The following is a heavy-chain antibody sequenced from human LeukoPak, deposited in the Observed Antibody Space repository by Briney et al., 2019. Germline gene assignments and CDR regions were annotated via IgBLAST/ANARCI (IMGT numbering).Heavy chain of an antibody. CDR2: ISAYNGNT. V-gene: IGHV1-18*01. Sequence: ASVKVSCTASGYTFTSYGISWVRQAPGQGLEWMGWISAYNGNTNYAQKLQGRVTMTEDTSTDTAYMELSSLRSEDTAVYYCARDGTRNYGGYDYYYYGMDVWGQGTTVTVSS. CDR3: ARDGTRNYGGYDYYYYGMDV. D-gene: IGHD4-17*01. J-gene: IGHJ6*02. CDR1: GYTFTSYG.